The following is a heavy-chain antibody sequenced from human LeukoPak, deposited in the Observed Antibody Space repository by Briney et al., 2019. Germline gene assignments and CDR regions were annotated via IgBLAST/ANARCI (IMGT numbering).Heavy chain of an antibody. D-gene: IGHD3-3*01. Sequence: GGSLRLSCAASGLIFSNYWMTWVRQAPGKGLEWVANIKEDGSETYYVDSVKGRFTISRDNDKNTLYLQMNSLRAEDTAVYYCASLSGYDYWGQGTLVTVSS. CDR3: ASLSGYDY. J-gene: IGHJ4*02. CDR2: IKEDGSET. V-gene: IGHV3-7*03. CDR1: GLIFSNYW.